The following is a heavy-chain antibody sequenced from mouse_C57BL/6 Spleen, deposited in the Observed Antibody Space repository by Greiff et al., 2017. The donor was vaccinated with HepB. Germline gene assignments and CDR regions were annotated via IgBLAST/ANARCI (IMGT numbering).Heavy chain of an antibody. J-gene: IGHJ2*01. V-gene: IGHV5-4*01. D-gene: IGHD2-1*01. CDR3: ARDREVTTLYYFDY. CDR1: GFTFSSYA. Sequence: EVQGVESGGGLVKPGGSLKLSCAASGFTFSSYAMSWVRQTPEKRLEWVATISDGGSYTYYPDNLKGRFTISRDNAKNNLYLQMSHLKSEDTAMYYCARDREVTTLYYFDYWGQGTTLTVSS. CDR2: ISDGGSYT.